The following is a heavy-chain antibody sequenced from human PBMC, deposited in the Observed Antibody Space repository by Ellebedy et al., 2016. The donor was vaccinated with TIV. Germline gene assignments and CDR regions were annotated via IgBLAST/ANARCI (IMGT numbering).Heavy chain of an antibody. Sequence: GESLKISCTVSGLPFSSYPIHWVCLAPGKGLQWVTLISYDGTTKYNADSVKGRFTISRDNSRNTVYLQMNSLRAEDTALYYCATSAVGHSHGYYFDYWGQGTLVTVSA. CDR2: ISYDGTTK. J-gene: IGHJ4*02. CDR1: GLPFSSYP. V-gene: IGHV3-30-3*01. CDR3: ATSAVGHSHGYYFDY. D-gene: IGHD3-22*01.